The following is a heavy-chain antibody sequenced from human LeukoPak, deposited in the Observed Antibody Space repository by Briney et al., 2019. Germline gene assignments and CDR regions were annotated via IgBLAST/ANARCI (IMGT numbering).Heavy chain of an antibody. J-gene: IGHJ4*02. Sequence: SGPTLVKPTQTLTLTCTFSGFSLSTSGVGVGWIRQPPGKALEWLALIYWNDDKRYSPSLKSRLTITKDTSKNQVVLTMTNMDPVDTATYYCAHLRGYYDILTGYYYYFDYWGQETLVTVSS. CDR2: IYWNDDK. CDR3: AHLRGYYDILTGYYYYFDY. CDR1: GFSLSTSGVG. D-gene: IGHD3-9*01. V-gene: IGHV2-5*01.